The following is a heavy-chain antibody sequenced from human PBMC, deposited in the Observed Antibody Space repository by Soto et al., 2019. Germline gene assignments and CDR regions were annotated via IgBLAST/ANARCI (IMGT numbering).Heavy chain of an antibody. Sequence: ASVKVSCKASGYTFTSYAMHWVRQAPGQRLEWMGWINAGNGNTKYSQKFQGRVTITRDTSASTAYVELSSLRSEDTAVYYCARVLAENYYYGMDVWGQGTTVTVYS. CDR1: GYTFTSYA. D-gene: IGHD6-19*01. J-gene: IGHJ6*02. V-gene: IGHV1-3*01. CDR2: INAGNGNT. CDR3: ARVLAENYYYGMDV.